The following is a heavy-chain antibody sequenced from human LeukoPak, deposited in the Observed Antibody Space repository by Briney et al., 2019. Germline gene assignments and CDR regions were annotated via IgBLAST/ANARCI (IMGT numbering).Heavy chain of an antibody. CDR2: ISYDGSNK. J-gene: IGHJ3*02. V-gene: IGHV3-30*04. CDR3: VRDSSGPI. D-gene: IGHD3-22*01. CDR1: GFTFSTYA. Sequence: PGGSLRLSCAASGFTFSTYAMHWVRQASGKGLEWVAVISYDGSNKNYADSVQGRFTISRDNSKNTMYLQMNSLRAEDTAVYYCVRDSSGPIWGQGTMVTVSS.